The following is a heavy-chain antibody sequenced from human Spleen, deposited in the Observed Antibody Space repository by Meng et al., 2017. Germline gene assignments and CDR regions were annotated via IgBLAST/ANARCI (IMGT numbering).Heavy chain of an antibody. V-gene: IGHV4-61*01. CDR3: ARKYGNYPYYFDY. CDR1: GGSVSSRSYY. J-gene: IGHJ4*02. Sequence: QVQLQESGPGLVRPSETLSLTCTVSGGSVSSRSYYWSWIRQPPGKGLEWIGYIFYSGSANYNPSLKSRLTISVDKSKTQFSLTLSSVTAADTAVYYCARKYGNYPYYFDYWGQGTLVTVSS. D-gene: IGHD1-7*01. CDR2: IFYSGSA.